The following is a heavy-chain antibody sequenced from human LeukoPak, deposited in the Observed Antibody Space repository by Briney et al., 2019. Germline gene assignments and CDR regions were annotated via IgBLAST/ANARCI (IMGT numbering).Heavy chain of an antibody. V-gene: IGHV3-23*01. Sequence: GGSLRLSCAASGFTFSNYAMSWVRQAPGKGLEWVSAISGSGGSTYYADSVKGRFTISRDNSKNTLYLQMNSLRAEDTAVYYCAKVARIVVVPAAADYWGQGTLVTVSS. J-gene: IGHJ4*02. CDR2: ISGSGGST. CDR1: GFTFSNYA. CDR3: AKVARIVVVPAAADY. D-gene: IGHD2-2*01.